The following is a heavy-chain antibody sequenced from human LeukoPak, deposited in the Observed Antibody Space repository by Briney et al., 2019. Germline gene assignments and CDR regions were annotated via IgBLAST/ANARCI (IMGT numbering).Heavy chain of an antibody. V-gene: IGHV3-30*18. CDR1: GFTFSSYG. J-gene: IGHJ4*02. Sequence: GRSLRLSCAASGFTFSSYGMHWVRQAPGKGLEWVAVISYDGSNKYYADSVKGRFTISRDNSKNTLYLQMNSLRAEDTAVYYCAKIDGIQLLDYWGQGTLVTVSS. CDR2: ISYDGSNK. CDR3: AKIDGIQLLDY. D-gene: IGHD5-18*01.